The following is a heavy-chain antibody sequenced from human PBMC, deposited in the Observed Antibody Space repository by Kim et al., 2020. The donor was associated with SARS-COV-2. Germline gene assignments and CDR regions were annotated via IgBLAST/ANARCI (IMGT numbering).Heavy chain of an antibody. J-gene: IGHJ4*02. Sequence: ASVKVSCKASGYTFTGYYMHWVRQAPGQGLEWMGRINPNSGGTNYAQKFQGRVNMTRDTSISTAYMELSRLRSDDTAVYYCASLTPIDQQIDYWDQGTLVAVSS. CDR2: INPNSGGT. CDR3: ASLTPIDQQIDY. V-gene: IGHV1-2*06. D-gene: IGHD3-9*01. CDR1: GYTFTGYY.